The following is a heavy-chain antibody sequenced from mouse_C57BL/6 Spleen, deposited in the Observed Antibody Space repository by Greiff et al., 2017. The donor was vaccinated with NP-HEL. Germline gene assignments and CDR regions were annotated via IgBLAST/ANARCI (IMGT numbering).Heavy chain of an antibody. Sequence: QVQLQQPGAELVKPGASVKLSCKASGYTFTSYWMHWVKQRPGQGLEWIGMIHPNSGSTNYNEKFKSKATLTVDKSSSTAYMQLSSLTSEDSAVYYCAKGVYYGSSYGGAMDYWGQGTSVTVSS. CDR2: IHPNSGST. V-gene: IGHV1-64*01. CDR1: GYTFTSYW. D-gene: IGHD1-1*01. J-gene: IGHJ4*01. CDR3: AKGVYYGSSYGGAMDY.